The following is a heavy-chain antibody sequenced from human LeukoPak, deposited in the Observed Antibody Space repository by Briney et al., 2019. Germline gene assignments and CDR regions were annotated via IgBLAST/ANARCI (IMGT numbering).Heavy chain of an antibody. Sequence: SETLSLTCTGSGGSISSYYWSWIRQPPGKGLEWIGYIYYSGSTNYNPSLKSRVTISVDTSKNQFSLKLSSVTAADTAVYYCARQSFTIFGVVTNFDYWGQGTLVTVSS. CDR1: GGSISSYY. CDR2: IYYSGST. J-gene: IGHJ4*02. D-gene: IGHD3-3*01. CDR3: ARQSFTIFGVVTNFDY. V-gene: IGHV4-59*08.